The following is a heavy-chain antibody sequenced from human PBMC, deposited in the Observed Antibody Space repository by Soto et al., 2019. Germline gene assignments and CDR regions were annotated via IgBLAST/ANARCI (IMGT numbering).Heavy chain of an antibody. V-gene: IGHV4-34*01. Sequence: PSETLSLTCAVYGGSFSGYYWSWIRQPPGKGLEWIGEINHSGSTNYNPSLKSRVTISVDTSKNQFSLKLSSVTAADTAAYYCARGQAAGTPNDYWGQGTLVTVSS. CDR3: ARGQAAGTPNDY. CDR2: INHSGST. D-gene: IGHD6-25*01. CDR1: GGSFSGYY. J-gene: IGHJ4*02.